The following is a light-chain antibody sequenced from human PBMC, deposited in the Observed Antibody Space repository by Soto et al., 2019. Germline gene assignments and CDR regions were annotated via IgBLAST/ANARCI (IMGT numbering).Light chain of an antibody. V-gene: IGKV3D-15*01. Sequence: ELVLTQSQATLSLSPGERATLSCRASQSAGNFLAWYQQKPGQAPRLLIYYISTRATGIPARFSGSGSGTEFTLTISSLQSEDFAVYYCQQYNNWPPTFGQGTKVDIK. CDR3: QQYNNWPPT. J-gene: IGKJ1*01. CDR2: YIS. CDR1: QSAGNF.